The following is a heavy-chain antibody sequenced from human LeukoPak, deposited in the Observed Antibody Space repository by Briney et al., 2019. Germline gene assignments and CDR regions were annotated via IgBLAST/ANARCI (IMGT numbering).Heavy chain of an antibody. CDR3: ARVLIFQIDYVWGSYRSDAFDI. CDR1: GFTFSSYW. D-gene: IGHD3-16*02. V-gene: IGHV3-7*01. CDR2: IKQDGSEK. Sequence: GGSLRLSCAASGFTFSSYWMSWVRQAPGKGLEWVANIKQDGSEKYYADSVKGRFTISRDNAKNSLYLQMNSLRAEDTAVYYCARVLIFQIDYVWGSYRSDAFDIWGQGTMVTVSS. J-gene: IGHJ3*02.